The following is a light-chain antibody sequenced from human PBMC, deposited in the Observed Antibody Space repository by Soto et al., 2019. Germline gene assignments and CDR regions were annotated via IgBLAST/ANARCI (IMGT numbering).Light chain of an antibody. CDR1: NSDVGGYNY. CDR3: CSYAGSYTLV. J-gene: IGLJ2*01. V-gene: IGLV2-11*01. Sequence: QSVLTQPRSVSGSPGQSVTISCTGTNSDVGGYNYVSWYQQHPGKAPKLMIYDVSKRPSGVPDRFSGSKSGNTASLTISGLKADDEADYSCCSYAGSYTLVFGGGTKVTVL. CDR2: DVS.